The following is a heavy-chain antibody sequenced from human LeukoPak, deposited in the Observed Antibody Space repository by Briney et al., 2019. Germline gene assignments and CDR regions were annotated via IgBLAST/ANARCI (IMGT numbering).Heavy chain of an antibody. CDR1: LDSFSTSSDA. CDR2: TYYRSKWYN. V-gene: IGHV6-1*01. Sequence: SQTLSLIYAISLDSFSTSSDAWNWIRQSPSRGLQWLGRTYYRSKWYNDYALSLKSRIAINPDTSKNQFSLQLNSVTPEDTAVYYCARGSGDGYNYYYFDYWGQGTLVTVSS. D-gene: IGHD5-24*01. J-gene: IGHJ4*02. CDR3: ARGSGDGYNYYYFDY.